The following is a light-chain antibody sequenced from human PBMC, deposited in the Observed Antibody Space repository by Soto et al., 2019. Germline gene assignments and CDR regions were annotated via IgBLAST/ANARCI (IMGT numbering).Light chain of an antibody. CDR2: GAS. V-gene: IGKV3-15*01. J-gene: IGKJ1*01. CDR1: QSISDT. CDR3: QKYNNWPWT. Sequence: ETGMTQSPATLSVSAGGRAALSCRASQSISDTLAWYQQKPGQAPRLLIHGASTRATGFPARFSGSGSGTDFTLTISSLQSEDFAVYYCQKYNNWPWTFGQGTKVDIK.